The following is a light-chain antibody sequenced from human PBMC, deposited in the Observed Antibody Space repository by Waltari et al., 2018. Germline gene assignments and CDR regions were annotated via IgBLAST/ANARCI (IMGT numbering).Light chain of an antibody. V-gene: IGKV3-15*01. CDR1: QRVNTN. CDR2: AAS. J-gene: IGKJ4*01. Sequence: VVTQSPATLSVSPGKTVTLSCRASQRVNTNLAWYQQKPGQAPRLLIFAASTRAPRIPSRCGGSGSGTEVTLTITSLQFEDVGVYFCQQYHKWPPGGFGGGTKVEIE. CDR3: QQYHKWPPGG.